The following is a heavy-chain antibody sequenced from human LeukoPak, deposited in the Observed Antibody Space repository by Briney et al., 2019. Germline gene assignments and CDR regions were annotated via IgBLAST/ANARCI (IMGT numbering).Heavy chain of an antibody. CDR3: ARLRYCSGGSCPDPYYFDY. CDR2: IYPGDSDT. V-gene: IGHV5-51*01. Sequence: GESLKISCKGSGYSFTSYWIGWVRQMPGKGLEWMGIIYPGDSDTRYSPSFQGQATISADKSISTAYLQWSSLKASDTAMYYCARLRYCSGGSCPDPYYFDYWGQGTLVTVSS. D-gene: IGHD2-15*01. J-gene: IGHJ4*02. CDR1: GYSFTSYW.